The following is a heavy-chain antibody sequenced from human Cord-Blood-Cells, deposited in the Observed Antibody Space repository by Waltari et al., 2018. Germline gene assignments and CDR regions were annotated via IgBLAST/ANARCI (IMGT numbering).Heavy chain of an antibody. D-gene: IGHD6-13*01. CDR3: ARVAAAGTEYFQH. CDR1: GFTFSSSE. Sequence: EVQLVESGGGLVQPGGSLRLSCAASGFTFSSSEMNWVRQAPGKGLEWVSYISSSGSTIYYADSVKGRFTISRDNAKNSLYLQMNSLRAEDTAVYYCARVAAAGTEYFQHWGQGTLVTVSS. CDR2: ISSSGSTI. V-gene: IGHV3-48*03. J-gene: IGHJ1*01.